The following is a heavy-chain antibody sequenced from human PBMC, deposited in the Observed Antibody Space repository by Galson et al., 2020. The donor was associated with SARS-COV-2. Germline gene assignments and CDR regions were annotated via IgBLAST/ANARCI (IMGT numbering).Heavy chain of an antibody. D-gene: IGHD3-10*01. CDR1: GFSLSTSGMC. CDR3: ARTDYYGSRQPSFGVHFDY. CDR2: IDWDDDK. V-gene: IGHV2-70*17. Sequence: SGPTLVKPTQTLTLTCTFSGFSLSTSGMCVSWIRQPPGKALEWLARIDWDDDKFYSTSLKTRLTISKDTSKNQVVLTMTNMDPVDTATYYCARTDYYGSRQPSFGVHFDYWGQGTLVTVSS. J-gene: IGHJ4*02.